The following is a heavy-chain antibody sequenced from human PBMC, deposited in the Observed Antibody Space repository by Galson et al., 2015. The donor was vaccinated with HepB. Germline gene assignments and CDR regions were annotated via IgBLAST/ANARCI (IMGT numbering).Heavy chain of an antibody. V-gene: IGHV1-18*01. CDR2: ISGYNGDT. D-gene: IGHD1-26*01. CDR3: ARERIPIVGVDYNYYGIDL. CDR1: GYTFPRYG. J-gene: IGHJ6*02. Sequence: SVKVSCKASGYTFPRYGITWVRQAPGQGLEWMGCISGYNGDTNYAQKFQGRVTLTTDTSTSTIYLELNRLTSEDTAVYYCARERIPIVGVDYNYYGIDLWGQGTTVIVSS.